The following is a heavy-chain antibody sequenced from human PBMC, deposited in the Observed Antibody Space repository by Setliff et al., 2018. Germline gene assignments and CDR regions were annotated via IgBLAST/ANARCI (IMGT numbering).Heavy chain of an antibody. V-gene: IGHV4-61*02. CDR1: GGSISSGSYY. CDR2: IYTSGST. Sequence: PSETLSLTYTVSGGSISSGSYYWSWIRQPAGKGLEWIGRIYTSGSTNYNPSLKSRVTISVDTSKNQFSLRLSSVTAADTAVYYCARDVRYYYGSGSYYNDWFDPWGQGTLVT. J-gene: IGHJ5*02. D-gene: IGHD3-10*01. CDR3: ARDVRYYYGSGSYYNDWFDP.